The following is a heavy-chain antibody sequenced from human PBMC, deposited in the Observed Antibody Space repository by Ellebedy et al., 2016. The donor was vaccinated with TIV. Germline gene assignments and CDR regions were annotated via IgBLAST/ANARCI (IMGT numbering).Heavy chain of an antibody. V-gene: IGHV3-74*01. CDR3: ANGAYDI. CDR2: INSDGSST. CDR1: GFMFNTYN. J-gene: IGHJ3*02. D-gene: IGHD2-8*01. Sequence: GESLKISCAASGFMFNTYNMDWVRQAPGKGLVWVSRINSDGSSTSYADSVKGRFTISRDNAKISLYLLMNSLTAEDTAVYYCANGAYDIWGQGTMVTVSS.